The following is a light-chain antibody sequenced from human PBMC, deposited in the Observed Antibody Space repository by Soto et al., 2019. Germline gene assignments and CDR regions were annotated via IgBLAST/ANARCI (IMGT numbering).Light chain of an antibody. CDR1: QSISTY. Sequence: DIQMTQSPSSLSASVGDRVTITCRASQSISTYLNWYQQKPGKAPHLLIYAASSLQSGVPSRFSGSGSGTDFTLTVSSLQPDDFATYYCQQYNSYSWTFGQGAKVDNK. CDR3: QQYNSYSWT. V-gene: IGKV1-39*01. J-gene: IGKJ1*01. CDR2: AAS.